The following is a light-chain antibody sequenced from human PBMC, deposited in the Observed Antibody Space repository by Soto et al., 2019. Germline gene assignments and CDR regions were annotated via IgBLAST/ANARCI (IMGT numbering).Light chain of an antibody. CDR1: RTDVGGFNH. J-gene: IGLJ1*01. CDR2: GVY. V-gene: IGLV2-14*01. Sequence: QAASVSGSPGQSITISCTGTRTDVGGFNHVSWYQQHPGKAPKVIIYGVYNRPSGVSSRFSGSKSGNTASLTISGLQAEDEADYYCSSYTSISALDVFGTGTKVTVL. CDR3: SSYTSISALDV.